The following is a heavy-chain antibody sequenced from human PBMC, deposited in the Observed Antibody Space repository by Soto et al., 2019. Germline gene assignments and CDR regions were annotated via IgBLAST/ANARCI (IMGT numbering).Heavy chain of an antibody. V-gene: IGHV3-48*01. D-gene: IGHD5-12*01. CDR3: AIWGYDNDF. CDR2: ISRTDSTP. CDR1: GFTFSSYG. Sequence: EVQLVESGGGLVQPGGSLRLSCAASGFTFSSYGINWVRQAPGKGLEWVSYISRTDSTPYYADSVKGRFTISIENAKNSLYLQMNSLRAEDTAVYYCAIWGYDNDFWGQGTLVTVSS. J-gene: IGHJ4*02.